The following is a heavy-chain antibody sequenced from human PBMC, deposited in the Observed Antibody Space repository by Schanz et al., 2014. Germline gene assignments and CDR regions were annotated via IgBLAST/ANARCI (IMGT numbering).Heavy chain of an antibody. V-gene: IGHV3-7*01. D-gene: IGHD4-17*01. CDR2: IKQDGSEK. J-gene: IGHJ4*02. CDR1: GFNFSSYG. Sequence: EVQLVESGGGLVKPGGSLRLSCAASGFNFSSYGMHWVRQAPGKGLEWVANIKQDGSEKYYVDSVKGRFTISRDNAKKSLYLRMNSLRAEDTAVYYCARDAVTSVLTPGFYYWGQGTLVTVSS. CDR3: ARDAVTSVLTPGFYY.